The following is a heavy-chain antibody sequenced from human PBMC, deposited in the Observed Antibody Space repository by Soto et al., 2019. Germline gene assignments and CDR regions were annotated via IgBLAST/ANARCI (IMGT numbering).Heavy chain of an antibody. Sequence: VKVSCKASGYTFTSYAMHWVRQAPGQRLEWMGWINAGNGNTKYSQKFQGRVTITRDTSASTAYMELSSLRSEDTAVYYCARDPLAYSSGWYADYYYGMDVWGQGTTVTVSS. CDR2: INAGNGNT. D-gene: IGHD6-19*01. CDR3: ARDPLAYSSGWYADYYYGMDV. CDR1: GYTFTSYA. J-gene: IGHJ6*02. V-gene: IGHV1-3*01.